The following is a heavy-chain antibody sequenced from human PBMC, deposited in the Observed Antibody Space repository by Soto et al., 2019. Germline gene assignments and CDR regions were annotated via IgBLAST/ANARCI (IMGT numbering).Heavy chain of an antibody. J-gene: IGHJ4*02. V-gene: IGHV3-53*01. Sequence: EVRLVESGGGLIQPGGSLRLSCAASGFTVSNNYMSWVRQAPGKGLEWVSVLYSDYTSFYADSVKGRFTISRDSSKNTLYLQMNSLRADDTAVYYCARGGGYSYGTPFDYWGQGTLVTVSS. CDR1: GFTVSNNY. D-gene: IGHD5-18*01. CDR3: ARGGGYSYGTPFDY. CDR2: LYSDYTS.